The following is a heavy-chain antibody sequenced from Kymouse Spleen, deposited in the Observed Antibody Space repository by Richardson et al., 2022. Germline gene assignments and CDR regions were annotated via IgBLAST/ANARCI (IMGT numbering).Heavy chain of an antibody. CDR1: GYTFTSYY. J-gene: IGHJ6*02. CDR2: INPSGGST. Sequence: QVQLVQSGAEVKKPGASVKVSCKASGYTFTSYYMHWVRQAPGQGLEWMGIINPSGGSTSYAQKFQGRVTMTRDTSTSTVYMELSSLRSEDTAVYYCARGYSSGWGYYYYGMDVWGQGTTVTVSS. V-gene: IGHV1-46*03. CDR3: ARGYSSGWGYYYYGMDV. D-gene: IGHD6-19*01.